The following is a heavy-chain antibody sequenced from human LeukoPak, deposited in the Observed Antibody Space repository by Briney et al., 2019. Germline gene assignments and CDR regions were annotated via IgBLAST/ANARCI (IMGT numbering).Heavy chain of an antibody. J-gene: IGHJ6*03. CDR1: GYTFTSYA. Sequence: GASVKVSCKASGYTFTSYATNWVRQAPGQGLEWMGWINTNTGNPTYAQGFTGRFVFSLDTSVSTAYLQISSLKAEDTAVYYCARDSHQSYYYYMDVWGKGTTVTVSS. V-gene: IGHV7-4-1*02. CDR2: INTNTGNP. CDR3: ARDSHQSYYYYMDV.